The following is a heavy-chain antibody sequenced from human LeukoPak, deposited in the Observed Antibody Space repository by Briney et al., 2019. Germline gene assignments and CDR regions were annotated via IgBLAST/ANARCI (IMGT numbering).Heavy chain of an antibody. V-gene: IGHV3-21*01. CDR2: ISSSSSHI. J-gene: IGHJ4*02. CDR1: GFTFSSYS. D-gene: IGHD2-2*01. CDR3: ARTASCPLSD. Sequence: GGSLRLSCAASGFTFSSYSMNWVRQAPGKGLEWVSSISSSSSHIYYADSVKGRFTISRDNAKNSLYLQMNSLRAEDTAVYYCARTASCPLSDWGQGTLVTVSS.